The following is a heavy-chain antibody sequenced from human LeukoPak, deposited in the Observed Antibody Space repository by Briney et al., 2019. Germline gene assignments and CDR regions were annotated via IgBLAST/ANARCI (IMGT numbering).Heavy chain of an antibody. CDR1: GFTFGDHA. J-gene: IGHJ6*03. V-gene: IGHV3-49*03. CDR3: TRVAHHYYYYYMDV. Sequence: GGSLRLSCTASGFTFGDHAMSWFRQAPGKGLEWVGFIRSKAYGGTTEYAASVKGRFTISRDDSKSIAYLQMNSLKTEDTAVYYCTRVAHHYYYYYMDVWGKGTTVTVSS. CDR2: IRSKAYGGTT.